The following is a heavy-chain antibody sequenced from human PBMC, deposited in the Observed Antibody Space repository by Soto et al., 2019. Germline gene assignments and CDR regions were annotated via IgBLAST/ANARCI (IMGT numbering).Heavy chain of an antibody. CDR3: ARGAKVEAYDSSGYSAPFDY. J-gene: IGHJ4*02. CDR1: GYTFTGYY. CDR2: INPNSGGT. Sequence: ASVKVSCKASGYTFTGYYMHWVRQAPGQGLEWMGWINPNSGGTNYAQKFQGWVTMTRDTSISTAYMELSRLRSDDTAVYYCARGAKVEAYDSSGYSAPFDYWGQGTLVTVSS. V-gene: IGHV1-2*04. D-gene: IGHD3-22*01.